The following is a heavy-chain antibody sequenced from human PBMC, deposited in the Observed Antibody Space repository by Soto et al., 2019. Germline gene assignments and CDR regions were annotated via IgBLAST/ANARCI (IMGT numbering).Heavy chain of an antibody. D-gene: IGHD1-1*01. J-gene: IGHJ4*02. V-gene: IGHV4-4*02. Sequence: QVQLRESGPGLVKPSETLSLTWAVSGGYISDNTWWTWVRQPPGKGLEWIGEIYHSGATNYNPSLKSRVAMSVDRSKNQFSLMLNSVTASDTAVYFCSSGGTGSLEYWGQGTPVTVSS. CDR3: SSGGTGSLEY. CDR1: GGYISDNTW. CDR2: IYHSGAT.